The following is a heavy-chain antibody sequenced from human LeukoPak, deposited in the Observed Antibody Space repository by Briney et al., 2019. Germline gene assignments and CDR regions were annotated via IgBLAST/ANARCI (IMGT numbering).Heavy chain of an antibody. V-gene: IGHV4-34*01. D-gene: IGHD6-19*01. CDR2: INHSGST. CDR3: ARLGLAGGAFDM. Sequence: SETLSLTCAVYGVSFSGYYWSWIRQPPGKGLEWIGEINHSGSTNYNPSLKSRVTISVDTSKNQFSLKLSSVTAADTAVYYCARLGLAGGAFDMWGQGTMVTVSS. CDR1: GVSFSGYY. J-gene: IGHJ3*02.